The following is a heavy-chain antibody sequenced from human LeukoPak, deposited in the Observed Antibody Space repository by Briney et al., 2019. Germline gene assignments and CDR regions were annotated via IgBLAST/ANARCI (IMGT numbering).Heavy chain of an antibody. Sequence: PSGTLSLTCAVSGGSISSSSWGSLVRQPPGKGLEWIGEIYHSEDTSYSPSLKSRVTISADTSQNQFSLKLSSVTAADTAVYYCARRKLGNDYWGQGTLVTVSS. D-gene: IGHD7-27*01. J-gene: IGHJ4*02. CDR1: GGSISSSSW. CDR3: ARRKLGNDY. V-gene: IGHV4-4*02. CDR2: IYHSEDT.